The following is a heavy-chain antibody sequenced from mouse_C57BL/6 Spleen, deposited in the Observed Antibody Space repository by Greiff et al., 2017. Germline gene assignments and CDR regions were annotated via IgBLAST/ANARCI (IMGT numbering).Heavy chain of an antibody. D-gene: IGHD1-1*01. CDR1: GFTFSDYG. J-gene: IGHJ3*01. V-gene: IGHV5-15*01. Sequence: EVMLVESGGGLVQPGGSLKLSCAASGFTFSDYGMAWVRQAPRKGPEWVAFIRNLAYSIYYADTVTGRFTISRENAKNTLYLEMSSLRSEETAMYYCARQNYGSSPAWFAYWGQGTLVTVSA. CDR2: IRNLAYSI. CDR3: ARQNYGSSPAWFAY.